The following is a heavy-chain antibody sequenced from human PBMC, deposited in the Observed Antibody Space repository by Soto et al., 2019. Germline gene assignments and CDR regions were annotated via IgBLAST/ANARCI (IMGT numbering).Heavy chain of an antibody. D-gene: IGHD3-22*01. CDR2: IYYSGST. CDR1: GGSISSGDYY. Sequence: PSETLSLTCTVSGGSISSGDYYWSWIRQPPGKGLEWIGYIYYSGSTYYNPSLKSRVTISVDTSKNQFSLKLSSVTAADTAVYYCARSPFTMIVVKPFDYWGQGTLVTVSS. CDR3: ARSPFTMIVVKPFDY. J-gene: IGHJ4*02. V-gene: IGHV4-30-4*01.